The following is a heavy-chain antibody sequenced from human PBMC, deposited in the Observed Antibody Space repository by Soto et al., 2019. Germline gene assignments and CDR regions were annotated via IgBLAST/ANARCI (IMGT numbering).Heavy chain of an antibody. CDR3: ARHHGPTTSENWFDP. V-gene: IGHV1-18*01. CDR1: GYTFFAYD. J-gene: IGHJ5*02. D-gene: IGHD5-12*01. CDR2: ISTYSGDT. Sequence: ASVKVSCKASGYTFFAYDISWVRQAPGQGLEWMGWISTYSGDTKYAQKFQGRVTMTTDTSTTTAYLELRSLRSDDTAVYYCARHHGPTTSENWFDPWGQGTLVTVSS.